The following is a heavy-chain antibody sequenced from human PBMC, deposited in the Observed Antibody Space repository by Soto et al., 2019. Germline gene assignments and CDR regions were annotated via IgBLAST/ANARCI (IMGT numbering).Heavy chain of an antibody. Sequence: SVKVSCKASGGTFSSYAISWVRQAPGQGLEWMGGIIPIFGTANYAQKFQGRVTITADKSTSTAYMELSSLRSEDTAVYYCARKVDYDLWSGYWFDPWGQGTLVTVSS. CDR1: GGTFSSYA. CDR2: IIPIFGTA. V-gene: IGHV1-69*06. J-gene: IGHJ5*02. D-gene: IGHD3-3*01. CDR3: ARKVDYDLWSGYWFDP.